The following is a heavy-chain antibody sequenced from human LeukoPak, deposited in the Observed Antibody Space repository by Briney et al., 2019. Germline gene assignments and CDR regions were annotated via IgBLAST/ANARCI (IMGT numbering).Heavy chain of an antibody. Sequence: GGSLRLSCVATGFTFSSYWMSWVRQAPGKGLQWVANIKLDGSEKYYVDSVKGRFTISRDNAKNSLYLQMNSLRAEDTAVYYCAGEPGSHFDYWGQGTVVAVSS. D-gene: IGHD1-1*01. CDR1: GFTFSSYW. CDR3: AGEPGSHFDY. J-gene: IGHJ4*02. V-gene: IGHV3-7*01. CDR2: IKLDGSEK.